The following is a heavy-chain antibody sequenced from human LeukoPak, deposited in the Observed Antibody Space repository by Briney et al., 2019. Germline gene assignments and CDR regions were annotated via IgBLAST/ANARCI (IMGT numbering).Heavy chain of an antibody. CDR2: ISGRGGST. Sequence: PGGSLRLSCAASGFTFSSYAMSWVRQAPGKGLEWVSAISGRGGSTYYADPLKGRFTLSRDNSKNTLYLQMNSLRAEDTAIYYCAKDFRCGGSPECFQHWGQGILVTVSS. V-gene: IGHV3-23*01. CDR3: AKDFRCGGSPECFQH. D-gene: IGHD2-15*01. J-gene: IGHJ1*01. CDR1: GFTFSSYA.